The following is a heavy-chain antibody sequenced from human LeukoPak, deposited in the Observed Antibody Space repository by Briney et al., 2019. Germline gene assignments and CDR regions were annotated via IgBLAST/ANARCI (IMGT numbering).Heavy chain of an antibody. V-gene: IGHV4-4*02. CDR2: IYHSGST. CDR3: ARDRSRSYGSGSYEEYAFDI. Sequence: TSGTLSLTCAVSGGSISSSNWWSWVRQPPGKGLEWIGEIYHSGSTNYNPSLKSRVTISVDKSKNQFSLKLSSVTAADTAVYYCARDRSRSYGSGSYEEYAFDIWGQGTMVTVSS. J-gene: IGHJ3*02. CDR1: GGSISSSNW. D-gene: IGHD3-10*01.